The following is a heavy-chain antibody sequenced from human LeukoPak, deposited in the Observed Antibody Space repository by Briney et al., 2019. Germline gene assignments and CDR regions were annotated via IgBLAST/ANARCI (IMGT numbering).Heavy chain of an antibody. CDR1: VYNFVGYY. V-gene: IGHV1-2*02. CDR2: IDPYTGNT. Sequence: GASVTVSCKASVYNFVGYYLHWVRQAPGQGLEWRAWIDPYTGNTHYAQKFQGRITVTRDTSLRTTYMELNWLTSDDTALYYCAREYSASEHWGQGTLVTVSS. CDR3: AREYSASEH. J-gene: IGHJ1*01. D-gene: IGHD5-12*01.